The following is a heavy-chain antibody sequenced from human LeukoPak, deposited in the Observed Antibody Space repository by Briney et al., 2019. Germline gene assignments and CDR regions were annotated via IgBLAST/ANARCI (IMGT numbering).Heavy chain of an antibody. CDR1: GYTLTELS. CDR3: ATDPPGWVTTTFDY. J-gene: IGHJ4*02. D-gene: IGHD6-19*01. V-gene: IGHV1-24*01. Sequence: ASVKVSCKVPGYTLTELSMHWVRQAPGKGLEWMGGFDPEDGETIYAQKFQGRVTMTEDTSTDTAYMELSSLRSEDTAVYYCATDPPGWVTTTFDYWGQGTLVTVSS. CDR2: FDPEDGET.